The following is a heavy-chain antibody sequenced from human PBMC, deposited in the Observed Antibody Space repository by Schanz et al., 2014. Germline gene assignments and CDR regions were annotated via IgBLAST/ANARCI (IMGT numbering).Heavy chain of an antibody. V-gene: IGHV3-66*01. D-gene: IGHD3-10*01. J-gene: IGHJ4*02. CDR1: GFTFRDYY. CDR2: IYASGAT. CDR3: ARANYRRKINFDY. Sequence: EVQLVESGGGLVQPGGSLRLSCAASGFTFRDYYMSWIRQAPGKGLEWVSTIYASGATYYADSVKRRFTISRDISKNTLHLQVPSLRAEDTAVYYCARANYRRKINFDYWGRGTLVNVSS.